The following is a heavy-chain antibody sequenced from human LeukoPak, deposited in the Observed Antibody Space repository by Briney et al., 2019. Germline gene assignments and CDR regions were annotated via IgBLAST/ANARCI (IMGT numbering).Heavy chain of an antibody. Sequence: SETLSLTCAVYDGSFSGYYWSWIRQPPGKGLEWIGEINHSGSTNYNPSLKSRVTISVDTSKNQFSLKLSSVTAADTAVYYCARGGAIVVVPAAKRNWFDPWGQGTLVTVSS. J-gene: IGHJ5*02. CDR2: INHSGST. CDR3: ARGGAIVVVPAAKRNWFDP. D-gene: IGHD2-2*01. V-gene: IGHV4-34*01. CDR1: DGSFSGYY.